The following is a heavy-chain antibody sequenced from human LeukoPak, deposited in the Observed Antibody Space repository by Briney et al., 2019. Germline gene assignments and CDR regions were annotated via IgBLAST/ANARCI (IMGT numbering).Heavy chain of an antibody. CDR3: AKDLYYDFWSGPNWFDP. Sequence: GGSLRLSCAASGFTFSSYWMSWVRQAPGKGLEWVANIKQDGSEKYYVDSVKGRFTISRDNSKNTLYLQMNSLRAEDTAVYYCAKDLYYDFWSGPNWFDPWGQGTLVTVSS. CDR2: IKQDGSEK. J-gene: IGHJ5*02. V-gene: IGHV3-7*03. CDR1: GFTFSSYW. D-gene: IGHD3-3*01.